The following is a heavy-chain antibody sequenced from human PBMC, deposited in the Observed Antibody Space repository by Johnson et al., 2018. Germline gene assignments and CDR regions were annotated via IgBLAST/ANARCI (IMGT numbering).Heavy chain of an antibody. CDR3: QGLRWPEYDLDI. Sequence: QVQLVQSGGGVVQPGRSLRLSCAASGITFSPYDMHWVRQAPGKGLEWVALMSYDGSNKFYADSVKGRFTISRDNSKNTLYLQMNSLRADDTAVYYFQGLRWPEYDLDIWGQGTMFTVSS. D-gene: IGHD4-23*01. V-gene: IGHV3-30*03. CDR1: GITFSPYD. CDR2: MSYDGSNK. J-gene: IGHJ3*02.